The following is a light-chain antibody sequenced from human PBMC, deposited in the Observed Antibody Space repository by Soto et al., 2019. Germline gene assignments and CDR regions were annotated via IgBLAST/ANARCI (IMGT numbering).Light chain of an antibody. CDR2: GNS. CDR3: QSYHCSLSGSVV. J-gene: IGLJ2*01. V-gene: IGLV1-40*01. Sequence: QSVLTQPPSVSGAPGQRVTISCTGSSSNIGAGYDVHWYQQLPGTAPKLLIYGNSNRPSGVPDRFSGSKSGTSASLAITGLRAEDEAEYDCQSYHCSLSGSVVFGGGTKLTVL. CDR1: SSNIGAGYD.